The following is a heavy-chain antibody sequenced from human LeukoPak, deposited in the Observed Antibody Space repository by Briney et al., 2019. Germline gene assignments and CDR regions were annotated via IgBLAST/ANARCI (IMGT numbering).Heavy chain of an antibody. CDR2: IYPGDSDT. V-gene: IGHV5-51*01. Sequence: GESLKISCKASGYSFTTYWIGWVRQMPGKGLEWMANIYPGDSDTKYSPPFQGQVTISADKSISTAYLQWSSLKASDTAMYYCARHMDGGNSYYYYGMDVWGQGTTVTVSS. CDR3: ARHMDGGNSYYYYGMDV. CDR1: GYSFTTYW. J-gene: IGHJ6*02. D-gene: IGHD2-21*02.